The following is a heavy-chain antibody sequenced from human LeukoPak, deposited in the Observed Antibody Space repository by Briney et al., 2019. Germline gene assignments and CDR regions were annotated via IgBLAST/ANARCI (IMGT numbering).Heavy chain of an antibody. V-gene: IGHV4-59*01. D-gene: IGHD6-13*01. CDR2: IYYSGST. J-gene: IGHJ6*02. Sequence: PSETLSLTCTVSGGSISSYYWSWIRQPPGKGLEWIGYIYYSGSTNYNPSLKSRVTISVDTSKNQFSPKLSSVTAADTAVYYCASRIAAPTSYYYYGMDVWGQGTTVTVSS. CDR1: GGSISSYY. CDR3: ASRIAAPTSYYYYGMDV.